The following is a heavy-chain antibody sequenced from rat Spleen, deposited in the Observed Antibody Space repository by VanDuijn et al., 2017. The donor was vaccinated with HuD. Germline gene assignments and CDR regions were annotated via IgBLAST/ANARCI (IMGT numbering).Heavy chain of an antibody. Sequence: EVQLVESGGGSVQPGRSLKLSCAASGFTFNKYDMAWVRQAPTKGLEWIASISTGGDNTYFRDSVKGRFTLSRDNAKNTQSLRMDSLRSEDTAIYYCTRGYVMDAWGQGASVTVSS. J-gene: IGHJ4*01. CDR1: GFTFNKYD. CDR3: TRGYVMDA. CDR2: ISTGGDNT. V-gene: IGHV5S13*01.